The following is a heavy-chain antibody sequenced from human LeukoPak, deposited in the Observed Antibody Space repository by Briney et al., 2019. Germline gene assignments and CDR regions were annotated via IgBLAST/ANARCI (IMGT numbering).Heavy chain of an antibody. Sequence: PSETLSLTCTVSGGSISSRSYYWGWIRQPPGKGLEWIGSIYYSGSTYYNLSLQSRVTISVDTSKNQFSLKLNSVTAADTAVYYCASFYCSGGSCYQYFSYYYMDVWGKGTTVTISS. D-gene: IGHD2-15*01. V-gene: IGHV4-39*01. CDR1: GGSISSRSYY. CDR2: IYYSGST. CDR3: ASFYCSGGSCYQYFSYYYMDV. J-gene: IGHJ6*03.